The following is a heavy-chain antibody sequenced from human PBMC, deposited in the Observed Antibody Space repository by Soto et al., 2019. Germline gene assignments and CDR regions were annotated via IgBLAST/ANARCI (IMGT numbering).Heavy chain of an antibody. CDR2: IYYTGSA. CDR1: GGSINSGDYY. Sequence: PSETLSLTCTVSGGSINSGDYYWSWIRQPPGKGLECIGYIYYTGSAYYNPSPKSRVTMSVDTSKNQFSLKLSAVTAADTAVYYCARVNYYGSGSYSNWFDPWGQGTLVTVSS. CDR3: ARVNYYGSGSYSNWFDP. J-gene: IGHJ5*02. V-gene: IGHV4-30-4*01. D-gene: IGHD3-10*01.